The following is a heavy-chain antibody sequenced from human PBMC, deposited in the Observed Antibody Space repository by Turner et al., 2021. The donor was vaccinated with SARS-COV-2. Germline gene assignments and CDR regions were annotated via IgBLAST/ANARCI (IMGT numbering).Heavy chain of an antibody. J-gene: IGHJ4*02. CDR2: IYYSGGT. CDR3: ARDPGEGSFDY. CDR1: GGSISSYS. V-gene: IGHV4-59*01. D-gene: IGHD3-16*01. Sequence: QVQLQESGPGLVKPSETLSLTCTVSGGSISSYSWSWIRQPPGKGLEWIGYIYYSGGTNYNPSLKSRVTISVDTSKNQFSLKLSSVTAADTAVYYCARDPGEGSFDYWGQGTLVTVSS.